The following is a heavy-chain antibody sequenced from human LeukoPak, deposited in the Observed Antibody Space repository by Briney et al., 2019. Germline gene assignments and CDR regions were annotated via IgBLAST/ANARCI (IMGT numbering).Heavy chain of an antibody. D-gene: IGHD3-16*02. CDR1: GYTFTGYY. CDR3: ASSYDYVWGSYRYLGGFDY. J-gene: IGHJ4*02. V-gene: IGHV1-2*02. Sequence: ASVKVSCKASGYTFTGYYMHWVRQAPGQGLEWMGWINPNSGGTNYAQKFQGRVTMTRDTSISTAYMELSRLRSDDTAVYYCASSYDYVWGSYRYLGGFDYWGQGTLVTVSS. CDR2: INPNSGGT.